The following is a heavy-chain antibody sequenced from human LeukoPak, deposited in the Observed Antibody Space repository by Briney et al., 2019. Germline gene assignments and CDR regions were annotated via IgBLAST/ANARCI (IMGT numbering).Heavy chain of an antibody. Sequence: SETLSLTCAVYGGSFSGYYWSWIRQPAGKGLEWIGRIYTSGSTNYNPSLKSRVTMSVDTSKNQFSLKLSSVTAADTAVYYCASSTMVRGVIIGSFDYWGQGTLVTVSS. CDR2: IYTSGST. CDR3: ASSTMVRGVIIGSFDY. CDR1: GGSFSGYY. J-gene: IGHJ4*02. V-gene: IGHV4-59*10. D-gene: IGHD3-10*01.